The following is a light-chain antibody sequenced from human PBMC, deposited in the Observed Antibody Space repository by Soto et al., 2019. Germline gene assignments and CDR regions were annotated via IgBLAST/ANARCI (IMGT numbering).Light chain of an antibody. CDR2: GNS. CDR1: SSNIGAGYD. V-gene: IGLV1-40*01. CDR3: QSYXSXLSVV. Sequence: QSVLRQPPSVSGAPGQRVTISCTGSSSNIGAGYDVHWYQQLPGTAPKLLIYGNSNRPSGVPDRFSGSKSGTSASLAITGLQAXXEADYYCQSYXSXLSVVFGGGTKLTVL. J-gene: IGLJ2*01.